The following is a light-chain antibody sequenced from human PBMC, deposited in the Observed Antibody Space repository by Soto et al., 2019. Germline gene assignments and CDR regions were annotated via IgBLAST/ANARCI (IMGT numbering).Light chain of an antibody. CDR3: QQYDGSPT. CDR1: QSVSSNY. J-gene: IGKJ3*01. Sequence: EIVLTQSPGTLSLSPGERATLSCRASQSVSSNYLAWYQQKPGQAPRLLISGSSSRATGIPDRFSASGSGTDFTLTISRLETEVFAVYYCQQYDGSPTFGPGTKVDIK. CDR2: GSS. V-gene: IGKV3-20*01.